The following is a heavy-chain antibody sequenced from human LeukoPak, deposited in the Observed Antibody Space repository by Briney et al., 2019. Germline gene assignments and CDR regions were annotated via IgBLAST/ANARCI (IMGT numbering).Heavy chain of an antibody. CDR1: GFTFSSSA. CDR2: LSGGGDST. D-gene: IGHD3-9*01. Sequence: GGSLRLSCAASGFTFSSSAMTWVRQAPEKGLEWVSTLSGGGDSTYYADSVKGRFTISRDNSKNTLFLEMNRLRAEDTAIYYCAKEAYYDILSGSEAEGFMDVWGKGTAVIVSS. V-gene: IGHV3-23*01. CDR3: AKEAYYDILSGSEAEGFMDV. J-gene: IGHJ6*03.